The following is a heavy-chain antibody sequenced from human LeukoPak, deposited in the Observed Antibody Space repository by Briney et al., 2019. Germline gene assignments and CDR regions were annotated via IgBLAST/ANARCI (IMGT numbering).Heavy chain of an antibody. V-gene: IGHV5-51*01. Sequence: GESLKISCKGSGYSFTSYWIGWVRQMPGKGLEWMGIIYPGDSDTRYSPSFQGQVTISADKSISTAYLQWSSLKASDTAMYYCARPGRGYCSGGSCYPTPFDYWGQGTLVTVFS. J-gene: IGHJ4*02. CDR3: ARPGRGYCSGGSCYPTPFDY. CDR2: IYPGDSDT. CDR1: GYSFTSYW. D-gene: IGHD2-15*01.